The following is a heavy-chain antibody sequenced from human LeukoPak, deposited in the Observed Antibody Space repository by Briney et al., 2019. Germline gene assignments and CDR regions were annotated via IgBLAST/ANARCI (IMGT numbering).Heavy chain of an antibody. J-gene: IGHJ4*02. CDR1: GDSISSSSYY. CDR3: AREYSRSVVAGSRPDY. Sequence: KSSETLSLTCTVSGDSISSSSYYWGWIRQPPGKGLEWIGSIYYRGTTYYNTSLKSRVTITVDTSNNQSSLKLNSVTAPDTAVYFCAREYSRSVVAGSRPDYWGQGLLVAVSS. V-gene: IGHV4-39*02. D-gene: IGHD2-21*01. CDR2: IYYRGTT.